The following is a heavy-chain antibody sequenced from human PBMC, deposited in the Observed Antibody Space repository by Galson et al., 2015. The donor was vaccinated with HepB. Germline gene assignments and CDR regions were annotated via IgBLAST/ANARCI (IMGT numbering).Heavy chain of an antibody. V-gene: IGHV3-43*01. CDR1: GFTFDDYT. Sequence: SLRLSCAASGFTFDDYTMHWVRQAPGKGLEWVSLISWDGGSTYYADSVKGRFTISRDNSKNSLYLQMNSLRTEDTALYYCAKEDSSGWPDAFDIWGQGTMVTVSS. D-gene: IGHD6-19*01. J-gene: IGHJ3*02. CDR2: ISWDGGST. CDR3: AKEDSSGWPDAFDI.